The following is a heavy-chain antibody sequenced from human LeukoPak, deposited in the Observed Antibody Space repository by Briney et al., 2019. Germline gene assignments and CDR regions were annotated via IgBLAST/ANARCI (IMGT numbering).Heavy chain of an antibody. Sequence: SETLSLTCAVYGGSFSGYYWIWIRQPPGKGLEWIGEINHSGSTKYNPSLKSRVTISADTSKNQFSLKLTSVTAADTAVYYCAREAGSSGSFDYWGQGTLVTVSS. D-gene: IGHD6-19*01. J-gene: IGHJ4*02. V-gene: IGHV4-34*01. CDR2: INHSGST. CDR3: AREAGSSGSFDY. CDR1: GGSFSGYY.